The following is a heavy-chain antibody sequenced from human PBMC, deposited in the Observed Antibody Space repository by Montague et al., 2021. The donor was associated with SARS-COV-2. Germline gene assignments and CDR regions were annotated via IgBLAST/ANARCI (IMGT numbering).Heavy chain of an antibody. CDR3: ARRYSSTLPAAY. V-gene: IGHV4-59*12. CDR2: ISDSGST. CDR1: GGSISSFH. J-gene: IGHJ4*02. D-gene: IGHD4-11*01. Sequence: SETLSLTCTVSGGSISSFHCSWFRQPPGKGLDWIGYISDSGSTNYNPSLTCRVTMSVDTSKDQFPLTVNTVTAADTAVYYCARRYSSTLPAAYWGQGTLVTVSS.